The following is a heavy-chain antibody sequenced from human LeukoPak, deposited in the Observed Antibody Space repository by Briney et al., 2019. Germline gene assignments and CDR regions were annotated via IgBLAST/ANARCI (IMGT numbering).Heavy chain of an antibody. CDR3: ARDCSGGSCYSPGLYYYYGMDV. V-gene: IGHV1-46*01. CDR1: GYTFTSYY. J-gene: IGHJ6*02. Sequence: GASVKVSCEASGYTFTSYYMHWVRQAPGQGLEWMGVINPSGGSTNYAQKFQGRVTITTDESTSTAYMELSSLRSDDTAVYYCARDCSGGSCYSPGLYYYYGMDVWGQGTTVTVSS. D-gene: IGHD2-15*01. CDR2: INPSGGST.